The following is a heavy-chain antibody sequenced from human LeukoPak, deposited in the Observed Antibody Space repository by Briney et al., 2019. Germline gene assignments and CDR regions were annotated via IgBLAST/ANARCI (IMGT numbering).Heavy chain of an antibody. J-gene: IGHJ5*02. CDR1: GGSFSGYY. D-gene: IGHD3-22*01. Sequence: PSETLSLTCAVYGGSFSGYYWSWIRQPAGKGLEWIGRIYVSGITQYNSSLRSRVTISVDTSKNQFSLKLSSVTAADTAVYYCARAVDSSGYQHKGFDPWGQGILVTVSS. V-gene: IGHV4-59*10. CDR3: ARAVDSSGYQHKGFDP. CDR2: IYVSGIT.